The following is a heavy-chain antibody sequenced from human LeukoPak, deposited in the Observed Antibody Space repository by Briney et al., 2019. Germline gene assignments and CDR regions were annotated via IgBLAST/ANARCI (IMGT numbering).Heavy chain of an antibody. D-gene: IGHD3-3*01. J-gene: IGHJ6*02. Sequence: ASVKVSCKVSGYTLTELSMHWVRQAPGKGLERMGGFDPEDGETIYAQKFQGRVTITADKSTSTAYMELSSLRSEDTAVYYCARAGSLEWFPQAFYYYYGMDVWGQGTTVTVSS. CDR3: ARAGSLEWFPQAFYYYYGMDV. CDR1: GYTLTELS. V-gene: IGHV1-24*01. CDR2: FDPEDGET.